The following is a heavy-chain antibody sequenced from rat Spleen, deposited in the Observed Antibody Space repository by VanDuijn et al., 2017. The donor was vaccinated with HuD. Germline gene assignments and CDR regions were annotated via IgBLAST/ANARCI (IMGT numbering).Heavy chain of an antibody. CDR3: ARSHYGYTDYFDY. CDR2: ISYDGGST. J-gene: IGHJ2*01. V-gene: IGHV5-20*01. Sequence: EVQLVESDGGFVQPGRSLKLSCAASGFTFSDYYMAWVRQAPTKGLEWVASISYDGGSTYYRDSVKGRFTISRDIAKSTLRLQMDSLRSEDTATYYCARSHYGYTDYFDYWGQGVMVTVSS. D-gene: IGHD1-9*01. CDR1: GFTFSDYY.